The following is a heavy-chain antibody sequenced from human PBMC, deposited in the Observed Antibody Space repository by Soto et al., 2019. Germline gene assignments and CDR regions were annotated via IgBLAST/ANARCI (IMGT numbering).Heavy chain of an antibody. CDR2: IYYSGST. J-gene: IGHJ6*03. V-gene: IGHV4-59*08. D-gene: IGHD2-15*01. CDR3: ASHRYCSGGSCYGSNGVYYYYYMDV. Sequence: SETLSLTCTVSGGSISSYYWSWIRQPPGKGLEWIGYIYYSGSTNYNPSLKSRVTISVDTSKNQFSLKLRSVTAADTAVYYCASHRYCSGGSCYGSNGVYYYYYMDVWGKGTTVTVSS. CDR1: GGSISSYY.